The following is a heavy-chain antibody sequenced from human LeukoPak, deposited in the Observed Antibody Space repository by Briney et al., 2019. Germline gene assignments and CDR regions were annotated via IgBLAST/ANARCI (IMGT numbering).Heavy chain of an antibody. CDR1: GDSISSGGHY. V-gene: IGHV4-31*03. CDR3: ARRTRNENFDY. Sequence: SETLSLTCTVSGDSISSGGHYWSWIRQHPGKGLEWIGYIYYSGSTYYNPSLRSRVTISVDTSKNQFSLKLSSVTAADTAVYYCARRTRNENFDYWGQGTLVTVSS. D-gene: IGHD1-1*01. CDR2: IYYSGST. J-gene: IGHJ4*02.